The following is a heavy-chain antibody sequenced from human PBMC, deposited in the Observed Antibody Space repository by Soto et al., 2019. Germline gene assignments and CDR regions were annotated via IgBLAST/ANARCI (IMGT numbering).Heavy chain of an antibody. V-gene: IGHV4-39*01. D-gene: IGHD4-17*01. Sequence: QLQLQESGPGLVKPSETLSLTCTVSGGSISSSSYYWGWIRQPPGKGLEWIGSIYYSGSTYYNPSLKSRVTISVDTSKNQFSLKLSSVTAADTAVYYCARSSTGEIDYGDYSPTPHYYFDYWGQGTLVTVSS. CDR2: IYYSGST. CDR3: ARSSTGEIDYGDYSPTPHYYFDY. J-gene: IGHJ4*02. CDR1: GGSISSSSYY.